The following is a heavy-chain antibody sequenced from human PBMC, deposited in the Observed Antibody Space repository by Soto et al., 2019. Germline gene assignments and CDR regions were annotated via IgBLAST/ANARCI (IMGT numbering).Heavy chain of an antibody. V-gene: IGHV1-46*01. D-gene: IGHD3-10*01. J-gene: IGHJ6*01. CDR3: ARKGKSYSGLHV. CDR2: IKLSSGST. Sequence: QVQLMQSGAEVKKPGASVRACCGASGYTFTSYYMHWVRQAPGQGLEGLGAIKLSSGSTTYSQRFHGGVTVTRDASPSKVYVAMRSLRSAGPAVYYSARKGKSYSGLHVWGHGTTI. CDR1: GYTFTSYY.